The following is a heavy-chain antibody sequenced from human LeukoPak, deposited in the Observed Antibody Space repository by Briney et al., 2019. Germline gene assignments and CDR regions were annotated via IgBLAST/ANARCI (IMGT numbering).Heavy chain of an antibody. J-gene: IGHJ5*02. Sequence: SQTLSLTCTVSGGSISSGGYYWSWIRQHPGKGLEWIGYIYYSGSTHYNPSLKSRVTISVDTSKNQLSLKLSSVTAADTAVYYCARDMTDWWFDPWGQGTLVTASS. CDR1: GGSISSGGYY. CDR3: ARDMTDWWFDP. D-gene: IGHD3-9*01. CDR2: IYYSGST. V-gene: IGHV4-31*03.